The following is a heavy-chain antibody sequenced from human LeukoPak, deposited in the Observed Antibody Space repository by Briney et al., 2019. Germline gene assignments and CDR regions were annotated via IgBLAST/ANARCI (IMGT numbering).Heavy chain of an antibody. CDR3: ARLVDGDSTSWFDP. CDR1: GGSISSYY. J-gene: IGHJ5*02. CDR2: IYYSGST. D-gene: IGHD4-17*01. V-gene: IGHV4-59*08. Sequence: KTSETLSLTCTVSGGSISSYYWSWIRQPPGKGLEWIGYIYYSGSTNYNPSPKCRVTISVDTSKNQFSLKLSSVTAADTAVYYCARLVDGDSTSWFDPWGQGTLVTVSS.